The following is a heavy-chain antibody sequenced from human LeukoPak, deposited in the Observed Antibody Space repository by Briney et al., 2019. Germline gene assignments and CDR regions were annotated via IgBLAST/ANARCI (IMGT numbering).Heavy chain of an antibody. CDR2: ISYSGSA. Sequence: SETLSLTCTVSGGSISSYYWSWLRQPPGKGLEWIGDISYSGSATYNPSLKSRVTISGDTSKNQFSLKLSSVPAAETAVYYCGRLVRAGSSGYYLDYWGQGTLVTVSS. J-gene: IGHJ4*02. V-gene: IGHV4-59*08. D-gene: IGHD3-22*01. CDR1: GGSISSYY. CDR3: GRLVRAGSSGYYLDY.